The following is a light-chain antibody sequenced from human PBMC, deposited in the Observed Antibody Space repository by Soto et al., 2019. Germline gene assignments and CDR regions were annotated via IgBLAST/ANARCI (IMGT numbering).Light chain of an antibody. CDR1: QGISTW. V-gene: IGKV1-12*01. CDR2: AAS. CDR3: QHSNGFPLT. Sequence: DIQLTQSPSSVTASVGDRVTITCRASQGISTWLAWYQQIPGKAPKLLIYAASNLQSGAPPRFSGRGSGTDFTLTISTLQPEDSATYYCQHSNGFPLTFGGGTKVEIK. J-gene: IGKJ4*01.